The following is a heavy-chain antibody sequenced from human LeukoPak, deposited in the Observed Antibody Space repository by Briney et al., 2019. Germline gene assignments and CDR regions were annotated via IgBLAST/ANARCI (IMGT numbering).Heavy chain of an antibody. Sequence: PGGSLRLSCAASGFTFSSYGMHWVRQAPGKGLGWVAVISYDGSNKDYADSVKGRFTISRDNSKNTLYLQMNGLRVEDTAVYYCARGKAYCSGTTCYVDHWGQGALVTVSS. J-gene: IGHJ4*02. CDR2: ISYDGSNK. V-gene: IGHV3-30*03. CDR3: ARGKAYCSGTTCYVDH. CDR1: GFTFSSYG. D-gene: IGHD2-2*01.